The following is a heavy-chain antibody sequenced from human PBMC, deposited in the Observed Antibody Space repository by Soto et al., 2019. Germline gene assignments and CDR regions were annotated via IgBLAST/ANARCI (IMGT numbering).Heavy chain of an antibody. Sequence: GGSLRLSCAASGFTFSSYAMHWVRQAPGKGLEYVSAISSNGGSTYYANSVKGRFTISRDNSKNTLYLQMSSLRAEDMAVYYCAKEETHGPGHFDFWARGTLVTVSS. CDR1: GFTFSSYA. J-gene: IGHJ4*02. V-gene: IGHV3-64*01. CDR2: ISSNGGST. CDR3: AKEETHGPGHFDF.